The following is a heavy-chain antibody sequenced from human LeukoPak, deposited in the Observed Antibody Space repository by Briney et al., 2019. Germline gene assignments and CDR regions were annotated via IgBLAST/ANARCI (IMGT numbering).Heavy chain of an antibody. Sequence: GGSLRLSCSASGFTFSSYAMHWVRQAPGKGLEYVSFISNNGDTTYHADSVKGRFTISRDNSKNKIYLQMSSLRAEDTAMYFCVKDYLAGAFEIWGQGTMVTISS. CDR3: VKDYLAGAFEI. CDR1: GFTFSSYA. J-gene: IGHJ3*02. D-gene: IGHD1-26*01. CDR2: ISNNGDTT. V-gene: IGHV3-64*03.